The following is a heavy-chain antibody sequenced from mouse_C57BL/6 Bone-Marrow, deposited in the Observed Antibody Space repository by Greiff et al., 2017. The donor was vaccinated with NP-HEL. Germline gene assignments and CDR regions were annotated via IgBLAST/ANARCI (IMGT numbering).Heavy chain of an antibody. Sequence: EVMLVESGGGLVQPGGSLSFSCAASGFTFTDYYMSWVRQPPGKALEWVGFIRNKANGYTIEYSASVKGRFTISRDNSQSILYLQMNALRAEDSATYYCARSIYYDYADDPFYGMDYWGQGTSVTVSS. D-gene: IGHD2-4*01. CDR3: ARSIYYDYADDPFYGMDY. V-gene: IGHV7-3*01. CDR1: GFTFTDYY. CDR2: IRNKANGYTI. J-gene: IGHJ4*01.